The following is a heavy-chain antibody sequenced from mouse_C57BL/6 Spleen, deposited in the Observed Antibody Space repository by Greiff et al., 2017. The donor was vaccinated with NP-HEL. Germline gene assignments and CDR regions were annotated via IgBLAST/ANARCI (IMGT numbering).Heavy chain of an antibody. D-gene: IGHD1-1*01. J-gene: IGHJ4*01. Sequence: QVQLQQSGAELARPGASVKLSCQASGYTFTSYGLSWVKQRTGQGLEWIGELYPRRGNTYYTEQFKGQATLTAYKSSSTEYMELRGLTSEDSAVYFCARGSNYARDYWGQGTSVTVSS. CDR1: GYTFTSYG. CDR2: LYPRRGNT. V-gene: IGHV1-81*01. CDR3: ARGSNYARDY.